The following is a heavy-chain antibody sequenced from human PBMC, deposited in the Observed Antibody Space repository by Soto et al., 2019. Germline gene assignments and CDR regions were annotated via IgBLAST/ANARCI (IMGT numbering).Heavy chain of an antibody. CDR1: GVSIHNSHSF. D-gene: IGHD2-15*01. Sequence: PSETLSLTCAVSGVSIHNSHSFWGWSRQPPGKGLEFIGSVYHSGGSYYNPSLKGRVTISVDTSNNQISLRVNSVTAADTAVYYCGRVVEGATRHTDSDSWGQGMLVTVSS. CDR2: VYHSGGS. J-gene: IGHJ5*02. V-gene: IGHV4-39*02. CDR3: GRVVEGATRHTDSDS.